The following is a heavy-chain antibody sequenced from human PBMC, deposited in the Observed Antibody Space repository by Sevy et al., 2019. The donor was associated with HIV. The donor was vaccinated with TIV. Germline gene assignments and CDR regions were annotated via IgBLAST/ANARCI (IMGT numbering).Heavy chain of an antibody. D-gene: IGHD2-8*01. Sequence: SETLSLTCSVSGDSINNYYWSWIRQPPGKGLEWIGYTSYSGTTNYSPSLKSRVDISVDTSMHHFSLKINSVTAADTXXXXXXXXXXXXXXXXXXXXGCYFDSWGQGILVTVSS. V-gene: IGHV4-59*12. CDR3: XXXXXXXXXXXXXXXGCYFDS. CDR1: GDSINNYY. CDR2: TSYSGTT. J-gene: IGHJ4*02.